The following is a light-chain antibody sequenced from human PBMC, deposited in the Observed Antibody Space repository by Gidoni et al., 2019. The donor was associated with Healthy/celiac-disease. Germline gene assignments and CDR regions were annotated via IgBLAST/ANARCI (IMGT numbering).Light chain of an antibody. CDR2: EAN. CDR1: SGSIASNY. CDR3: QSWEV. V-gene: IGLV6-57*03. J-gene: IGLJ3*02. Sequence: NFMLTQPHSVSESPGKTVTISCTRSSGSIASNYVQWYQQRPGSAPTTVSDEANQSPSGVPDRFSGSSDSSSNSASLTISGLKTEDEADYYCQSWEVFGGGTKLTVL.